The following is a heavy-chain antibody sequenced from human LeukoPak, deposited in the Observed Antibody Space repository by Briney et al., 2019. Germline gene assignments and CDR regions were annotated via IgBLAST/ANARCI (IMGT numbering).Heavy chain of an antibody. J-gene: IGHJ4*02. CDR2: ISSTSAYI. D-gene: IGHD1-1*01. CDR3: ARDPGRSTTGRFDY. V-gene: IGHV3-21*01. Sequence: GGSLRLSCAAPGFPFDSYTLNWFRQAPGKGLEWVSSISSTSAYIYYADSVRGRFTISRDNAKNSLYLQMNSLRAEDTAVFYCARDPGRSTTGRFDYWGQGTLVTVSS. CDR1: GFPFDSYT.